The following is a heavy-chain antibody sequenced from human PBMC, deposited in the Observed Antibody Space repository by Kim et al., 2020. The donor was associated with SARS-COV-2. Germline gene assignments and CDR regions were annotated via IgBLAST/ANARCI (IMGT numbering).Heavy chain of an antibody. CDR1: GYTFTSYG. D-gene: IGHD2-15*01. CDR2: ISAYNGNT. Sequence: ASVKVSCKASGYTFTSYGISWVRQAPGQGLEWMGWISAYNGNTNYAQKLQGRVTMTTDTSTSTAYMELRSLRSDDTAVYYCARDEVGYGGNHPLVDYWGQGTLVTVSS. J-gene: IGHJ4*02. CDR3: ARDEVGYGGNHPLVDY. V-gene: IGHV1-18*01.